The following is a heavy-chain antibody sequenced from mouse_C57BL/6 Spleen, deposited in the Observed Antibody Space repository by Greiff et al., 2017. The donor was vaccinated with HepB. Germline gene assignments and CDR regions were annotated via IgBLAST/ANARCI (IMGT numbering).Heavy chain of an antibody. Sequence: VQLQQPGAELVKPGASVKMSCKASGYTFTSYWITWVKQRPGQGLEWIGDIYPGSGSTNYNDKLKSKATLTVDTSSSTAYMQLSSLTSEDSAVYYCARVTTVVAGDYWGQGTTLTGSS. CDR2: IYPGSGST. J-gene: IGHJ2*01. V-gene: IGHV1-55*01. CDR3: ARVTTVVAGDY. D-gene: IGHD1-1*01. CDR1: GYTFTSYW.